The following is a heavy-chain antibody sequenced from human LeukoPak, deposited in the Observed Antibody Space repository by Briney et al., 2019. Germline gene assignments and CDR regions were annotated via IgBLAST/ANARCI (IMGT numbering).Heavy chain of an antibody. V-gene: IGHV3-20*04. D-gene: IGHD6-19*01. CDR3: ARAFSLRAVYSSGWPFDY. Sequence: PGGSLRLSCAASGFTFDDYGMRWVRQAPGKGREWGSGINWNCGITVYALSLKSPFPISRANAKNSLYLQMTSLRAEDTALYYCARAFSLRAVYSSGWPFDYWGQGTLVTVSS. CDR1: GFTFDDYG. J-gene: IGHJ4*02. CDR2: INWNCGIT.